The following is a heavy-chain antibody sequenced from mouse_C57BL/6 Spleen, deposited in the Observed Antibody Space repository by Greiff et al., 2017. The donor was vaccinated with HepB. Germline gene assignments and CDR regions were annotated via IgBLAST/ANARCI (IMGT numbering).Heavy chain of an antibody. Sequence: QVHVKQPGAELVKPGASVKVSCKASGYTFTSYWMHWVKQRPGQGLEWIGRIHPSDSDTNYNQKFKGKATLTVDKSSSTAYMQLSSLTSEDSAVYYCATIYDGYYVPFDYWGQGTTLTVSS. V-gene: IGHV1-74*01. D-gene: IGHD2-3*01. CDR2: IHPSDSDT. CDR1: GYTFTSYW. J-gene: IGHJ2*01. CDR3: ATIYDGYYVPFDY.